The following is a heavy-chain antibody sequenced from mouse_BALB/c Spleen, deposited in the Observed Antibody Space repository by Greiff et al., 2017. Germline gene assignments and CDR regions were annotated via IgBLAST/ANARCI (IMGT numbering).Heavy chain of an antibody. CDR1: GYTFTNYW. J-gene: IGHJ4*01. Sequence: QVQLQQSGAELVRPGTSVKISCKASGYTFTNYWLGWVKQRPGHGLEWIGDIYPGGGYTNYNEKFKGKATLTADTSSSTAYMQLSSLTSEDSAVYFCASYGSSFYAMDYWGQGTSVTVSS. D-gene: IGHD1-1*01. V-gene: IGHV1-63*02. CDR3: ASYGSSFYAMDY. CDR2: IYPGGGYT.